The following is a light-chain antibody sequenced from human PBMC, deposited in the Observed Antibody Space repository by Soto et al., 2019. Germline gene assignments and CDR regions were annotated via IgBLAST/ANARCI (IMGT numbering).Light chain of an antibody. J-gene: IGLJ3*02. Sequence: QSALTQPASVSGSPGQSITISCTGTSSDVGSYNLVSWYQQHPGKAPKFMIYEGSERPSGVSNRFSGSKSGNTASLTISGLQAEDEADYYCFSYAGSSTLVFGGGTQLTVL. CDR2: EGS. CDR1: SSDVGSYNL. V-gene: IGLV2-23*01. CDR3: FSYAGSSTLV.